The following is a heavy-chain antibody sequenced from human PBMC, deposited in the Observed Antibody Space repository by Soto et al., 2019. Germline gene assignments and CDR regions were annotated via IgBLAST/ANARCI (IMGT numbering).Heavy chain of an antibody. CDR1: GYTFTSYG. V-gene: IGHV1-18*01. Sequence: ASVKVSCKASGYTFTSYGISWVRQAPGQGREWMGWISAYNGNTNYAQKLKGRVTMTTDTSTSTAYMELRSLRSDDTAVYYCARDIAAAGSPDYYYGMDVWGQGTTVTVSS. D-gene: IGHD6-13*01. CDR2: ISAYNGNT. J-gene: IGHJ6*02. CDR3: ARDIAAAGSPDYYYGMDV.